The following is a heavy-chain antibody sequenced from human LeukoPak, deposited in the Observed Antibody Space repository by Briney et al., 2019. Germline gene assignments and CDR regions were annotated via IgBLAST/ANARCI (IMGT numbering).Heavy chain of an antibody. J-gene: IGHJ5*02. CDR3: ARRKNNWFDP. CDR2: IYYTGST. V-gene: IGHV4-59*08. Sequence: SETLSLTCTVSGGSISSYYWSWIRQPPGKGLEWIGYIYYTGSTNYNPSLKSRVTISVDTSKNQFSLKLSSVTAADTAVYFCARRKNNWFDPWGQGTPVTVSS. CDR1: GGSISSYY.